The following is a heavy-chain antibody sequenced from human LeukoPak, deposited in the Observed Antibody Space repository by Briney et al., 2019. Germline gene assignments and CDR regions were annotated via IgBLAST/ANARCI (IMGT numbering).Heavy chain of an antibody. CDR3: ARGPGYCSSTSCYGAYYFDY. Sequence: SETLSLTCTVSGGFISTGSYCWAWIRQPPGKGLEWIGSIYYSGSTNYNPSLKSRVTISVDTSKNQFSLKLRSVTAADTAVYYCARGPGYCSSTSCYGAYYFDYWGQGTLVTVSS. CDR1: GGFISTGSYC. J-gene: IGHJ4*02. D-gene: IGHD2-2*03. V-gene: IGHV4-39*07. CDR2: IYYSGST.